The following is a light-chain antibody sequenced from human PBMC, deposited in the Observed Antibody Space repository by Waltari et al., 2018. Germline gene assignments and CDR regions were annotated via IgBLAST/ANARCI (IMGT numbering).Light chain of an antibody. Sequence: EIVLTQSPGTLSLSPGERATLSCRASQSVSSSNLAWYQQKPGRAPRLLIYGASSRATGIPDRFSGSGSGTDFTLTISRLEPEDFAVYYCQQYGSSPRTFGQGTKVEIK. CDR2: GAS. CDR3: QQYGSSPRT. J-gene: IGKJ1*01. CDR1: QSVSSSN. V-gene: IGKV3-20*01.